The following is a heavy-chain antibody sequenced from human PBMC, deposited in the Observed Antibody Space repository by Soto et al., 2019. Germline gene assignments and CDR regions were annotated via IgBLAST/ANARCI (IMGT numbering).Heavy chain of an antibody. D-gene: IGHD6-6*01. CDR1: GGSISSCASY. Sequence: PSETLSLTCTVSGGSISSCASYWSLIRQHPGKGLEWIAYIFYSGSTYYNPSLKSRVTISIDTSKNQFCLKLSSVTAADTAVYYCARGSGSSSPFDPWGQGTVVTVSS. CDR2: IFYSGST. V-gene: IGHV4-31*03. J-gene: IGHJ5*02. CDR3: ARGSGSSSPFDP.